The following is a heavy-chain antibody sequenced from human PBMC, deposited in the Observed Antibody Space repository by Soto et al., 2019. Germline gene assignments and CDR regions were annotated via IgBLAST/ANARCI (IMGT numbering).Heavy chain of an antibody. CDR1: GGSISSSSYY. CDR2: IYYSGST. CDR3: ALLAGPNYYYYYMDV. V-gene: IGHV4-39*01. Sequence: SETLSLTCTVSGGSISSSSYYWGWIRQPPGKGLEWIGSIYYSGSTYYNPSLKSRVTISVDTSKNQFSLKLSSVTAADTAVYYCALLAGPNYYYYYMDVWGKGTTVTVSS. J-gene: IGHJ6*03. D-gene: IGHD6-19*01.